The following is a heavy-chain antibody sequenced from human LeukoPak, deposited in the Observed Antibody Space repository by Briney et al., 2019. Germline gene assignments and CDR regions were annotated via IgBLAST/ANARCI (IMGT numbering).Heavy chain of an antibody. CDR1: GFTFSTYS. CDR3: AREGGDSYYDILTGPYTIDY. D-gene: IGHD3-9*01. V-gene: IGHV3-21*01. Sequence: PGGSLRLSCAASGFTFSTYSMNWVRQAPGRGLEWVSSISSSSSYIYYADSVKGRFTISRDNAKNSLYLQMNSLRAEDTALYYCAREGGDSYYDILTGPYTIDYWGQGTLVTVSS. J-gene: IGHJ4*02. CDR2: ISSSSSYI.